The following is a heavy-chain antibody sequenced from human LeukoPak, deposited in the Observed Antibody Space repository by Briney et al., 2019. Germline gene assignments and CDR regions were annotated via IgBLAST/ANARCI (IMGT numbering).Heavy chain of an antibody. Sequence: ASVKVSCKASGYTFTSYDINWVRQPTGPGLEWMGWMNPNSGNTGYAQTFQGRVTITSNTSITTAYMELQSIRSEDTAVYYCARGTADAAMVNNYWGQGTLVTVSS. V-gene: IGHV1-8*01. CDR2: MNPNSGNT. CDR1: GYTFTSYD. J-gene: IGHJ4*02. CDR3: ARGTADAAMVNNY. D-gene: IGHD5-18*01.